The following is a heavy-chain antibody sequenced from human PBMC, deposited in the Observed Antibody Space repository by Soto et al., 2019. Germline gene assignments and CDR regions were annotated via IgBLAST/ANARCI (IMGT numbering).Heavy chain of an antibody. J-gene: IGHJ6*02. CDR1: GGCFSRDY. D-gene: IGHD6-6*01. Sequence: ENLYLTCAVYGGCFSRDYWTWIRQRPGKGLEWIGEINHSGSTNYNPSLKSRVTISVDTSKNQFSLKLSSVTAADTAVYYCARDRKHLVVYYYYYYGMDVWGQGTTVTVSS. CDR3: ARDRKHLVVYYYYYYGMDV. CDR2: INHSGST. V-gene: IGHV4-34*01.